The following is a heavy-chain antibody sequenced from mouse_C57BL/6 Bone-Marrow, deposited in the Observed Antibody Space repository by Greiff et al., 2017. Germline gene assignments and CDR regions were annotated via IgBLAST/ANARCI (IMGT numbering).Heavy chain of an antibody. CDR2: IWGVGST. CDR1: GFSLTSYG. D-gene: IGHD1-1*01. Sequence: VQLQQSGPGLVAPSQSLSITCTVSGFSLTSYGVDWVRQSPGKGLEWLGVIWGVGSTNYNSALKSRLSISKDNSKSQVFLKMNSLQTDDTAMYYCASGGYYGSSWGFAYWGQGTLVTVSA. V-gene: IGHV2-6*01. J-gene: IGHJ3*01. CDR3: ASGGYYGSSWGFAY.